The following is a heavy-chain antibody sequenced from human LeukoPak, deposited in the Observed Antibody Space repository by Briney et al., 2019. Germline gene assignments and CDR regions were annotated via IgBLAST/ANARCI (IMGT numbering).Heavy chain of an antibody. V-gene: IGHV1-69*06. Sequence: SVKVSCKASGGTFSSYAISWVRQAPGQGLEWMGGIIPIFGTANYAQKFQGRVTITADKSTSTAYMELSRLRSEDTAVYYCARGAVAGTKDAFDIWGQGTMVTVSS. CDR1: GGTFSSYA. J-gene: IGHJ3*02. CDR2: IIPIFGTA. CDR3: ARGAVAGTKDAFDI. D-gene: IGHD6-19*01.